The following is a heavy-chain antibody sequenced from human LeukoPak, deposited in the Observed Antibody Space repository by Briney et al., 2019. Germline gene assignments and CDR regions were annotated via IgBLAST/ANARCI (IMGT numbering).Heavy chain of an antibody. D-gene: IGHD3-22*01. J-gene: IGHJ4*02. CDR1: GFTFSNYE. CDR3: ARAHYYDTSGSFDS. V-gene: IGHV3-48*03. CDR2: ISSSGSTI. Sequence: GGSLRLSCAASGFTFSNYEMNWVRQAPGKGLEWVSYISSSGSTIYYADSVKGRFTISRDNAKISLYLQMNSLGAEDTAVYYCARAHYYDTSGSFDSWGQGTLVTVSS.